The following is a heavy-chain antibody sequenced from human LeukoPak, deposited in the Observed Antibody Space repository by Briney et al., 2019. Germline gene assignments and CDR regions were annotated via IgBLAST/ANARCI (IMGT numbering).Heavy chain of an antibody. D-gene: IGHD3-22*01. J-gene: IGHJ4*02. CDR2: ISGSGSSI. V-gene: IGHV3-48*01. CDR1: GFTFSTYS. CDR3: AREFVDSSFDF. Sequence: PGGSLRLSCAASGFTFSTYSMNWVRQAPGKGLEWVSYISGSGSSIYYADSVKGRFTISRDNAKNSLYLQMNSLRAEDTAVYYCAREFVDSSFDFWGQGTLVTVSS.